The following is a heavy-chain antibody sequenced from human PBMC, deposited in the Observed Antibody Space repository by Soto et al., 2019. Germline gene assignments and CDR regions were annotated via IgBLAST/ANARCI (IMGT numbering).Heavy chain of an antibody. J-gene: IGHJ4*02. CDR2: IYYSGST. CDR1: GGSISSSSYY. Sequence: SETLSLTCTVSGGSISSSSYYWGWIRQPPGKGLEWIGYIYYSGSTNYNPSLKSRVTISVDTSKNQFSLKPSSVTAADTAVYYCARAYGRYADYWRQGALVTVSS. D-gene: IGHD5-12*01. V-gene: IGHV4-61*05. CDR3: ARAYGRYADY.